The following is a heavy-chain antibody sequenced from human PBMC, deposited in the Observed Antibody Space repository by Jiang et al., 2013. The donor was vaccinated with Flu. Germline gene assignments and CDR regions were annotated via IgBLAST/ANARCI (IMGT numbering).Heavy chain of an antibody. V-gene: IGHV4-59*01. J-gene: IGHJ5*01. D-gene: IGHD3-16*01. CDR1: VSINSYY. CDR3: ASFGPLAVGAHRWAFDS. CDR2: IYYSGTT. Sequence: VSINSYYWNWIRQPPGKGLEWIGYIYYSGTTFYNPSLKSRVTISVDTSKNQFSLSLRSVTAADTAVYYCASFGPLAVGAHRWAFDSWGQGALVTVSS.